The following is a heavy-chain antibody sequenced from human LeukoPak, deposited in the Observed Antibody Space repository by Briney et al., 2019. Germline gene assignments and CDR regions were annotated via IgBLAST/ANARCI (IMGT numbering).Heavy chain of an antibody. CDR1: GFTFDDYA. J-gene: IGHJ4*02. Sequence: GRSLRLSCAASGFTFDDYAMHWVRQAPGKGLEWVSGISWNSGSIGYADSVKGRFTISRDNAKNSLYLQMNSLRAEDTAVYYCARATVTQDADYWGQGTLVTVSS. V-gene: IGHV3-9*01. D-gene: IGHD4-17*01. CDR3: ARATVTQDADY. CDR2: ISWNSGSI.